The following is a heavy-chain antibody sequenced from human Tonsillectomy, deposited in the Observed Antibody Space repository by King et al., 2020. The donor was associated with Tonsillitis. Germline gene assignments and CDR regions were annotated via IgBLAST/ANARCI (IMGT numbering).Heavy chain of an antibody. CDR3: ARVQNYYESSGYYLHWYFDL. D-gene: IGHD3-22*01. J-gene: IGHJ2*01. CDR2: IYYSGST. V-gene: IGHV4-59*01. CDR1: GGSISSYY. Sequence: QLQESGPGLVKPSETLSLTCTVSGGSISSYYWSWIRQPPGKGLEWIGYIYYSGSTNYNPSLKSRVTISVDTSKNQFSLKLSSVTAADTAVYYCARVQNYYESSGYYLHWYFDLWGRGTLVTVSS.